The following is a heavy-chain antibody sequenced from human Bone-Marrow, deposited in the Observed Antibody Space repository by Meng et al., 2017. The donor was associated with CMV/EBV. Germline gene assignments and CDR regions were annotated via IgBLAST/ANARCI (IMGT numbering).Heavy chain of an antibody. D-gene: IGHD3-16*01. CDR3: TRPWAGGDTGTDY. Sequence: GESLKISCAASGFTFSGSAMHWVRQASGKGLEWVGRIRSKANSYATAYAASVKGRFTISRDDSKSTAYLQMNSLKTEDTAVYYCTRPWAGGDTGTDYWGQGTLVTVSS. V-gene: IGHV3-73*01. CDR2: IRSKANSYAT. J-gene: IGHJ4*02. CDR1: GFTFSGSA.